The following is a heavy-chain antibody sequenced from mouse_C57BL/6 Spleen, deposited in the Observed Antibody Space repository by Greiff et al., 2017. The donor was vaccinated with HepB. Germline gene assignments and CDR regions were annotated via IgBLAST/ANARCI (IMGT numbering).Heavy chain of an antibody. V-gene: IGHV5-17*01. CDR2: ISSGSSTI. D-gene: IGHD2-2*01. CDR3: ARNGYDADWYFDV. J-gene: IGHJ1*03. Sequence: EVKLMESGGGLVKPGGSLKLSCAASGFTFSDYGMHWVRQAPEKGLEWVAYISSGSSTIYYADTVKGRFTISRDNAKNTLFLQMTSLRSEDTAMYYCARNGYDADWYFDVWGTGTTVTVSS. CDR1: GFTFSDYG.